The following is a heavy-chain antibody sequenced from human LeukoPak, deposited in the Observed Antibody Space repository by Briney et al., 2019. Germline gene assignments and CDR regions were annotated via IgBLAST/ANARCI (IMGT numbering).Heavy chain of an antibody. CDR2: IYYSGST. CDR3: AGAYSTSRPNFDY. J-gene: IGHJ4*02. V-gene: IGHV4-59*01. D-gene: IGHD6-13*01. CDR1: GGSISSYY. Sequence: SETLSLTCTVSGGSISSYYWSWIRQPPGKGLEWIGYIYYSGSTNYNPSLKSRVTISVDTSKNQFSLKLSSVTAADTAVYYCAGAYSTSRPNFDYWGQGTLVTVSS.